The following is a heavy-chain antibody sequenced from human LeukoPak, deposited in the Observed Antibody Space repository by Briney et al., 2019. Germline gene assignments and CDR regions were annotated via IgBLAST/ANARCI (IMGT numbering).Heavy chain of an antibody. V-gene: IGHV3-23*01. Sequence: GGSLRLSCAASGFTFSSYEMNWVRQAPGKGLEWVSAISGSGGSTYYADSVKGRFTISRDNSKNTLYLQMNSLRAEDTAVYYCAKEWAGFGERENFFDYWGQGTLVTVSS. J-gene: IGHJ4*02. CDR2: ISGSGGST. CDR1: GFTFSSYE. D-gene: IGHD3-10*01. CDR3: AKEWAGFGERENFFDY.